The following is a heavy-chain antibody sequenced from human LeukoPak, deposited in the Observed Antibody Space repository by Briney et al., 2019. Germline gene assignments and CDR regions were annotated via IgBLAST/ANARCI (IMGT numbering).Heavy chain of an antibody. D-gene: IGHD4-17*01. V-gene: IGHV3-7*03. J-gene: IGHJ2*01. Sequence: GGSLRLSCAASGFTFSSYWMSWVRQAPGKGLEWVANIKQDGSEKYYVDSVKGRFTISRDNAKNSLYLQMNSLRAEDTTAYYCARARRATVTTLYWYFDLWGRGTLVTVSS. CDR3: ARARRATVTTLYWYFDL. CDR1: GFTFSSYW. CDR2: IKQDGSEK.